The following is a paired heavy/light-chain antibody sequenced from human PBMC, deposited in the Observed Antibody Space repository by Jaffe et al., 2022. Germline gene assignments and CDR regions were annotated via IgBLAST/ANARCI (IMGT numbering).Heavy chain of an antibody. CDR2: IYHSGST. Sequence: QVQLQESGPGLVKPSETLSLTCAVSGYSISSGYYWGWIRQPPGKGLEWIGSIYHSGSTYYNPSLKSRVTISVDTSKNQFSLKLSSVTAADTAVYYCAREGVDTASRYDSSGYCMDYWGQGTLVTVSS. V-gene: IGHV4-38-2*02. D-gene: IGHD3-22*01. CDR3: AREGVDTASRYDSSGYCMDY. J-gene: IGHJ4*02. CDR1: GYSISSGYY.
Light chain of an antibody. J-gene: IGKJ5*01. Sequence: DIQMTQSPSSLSASVGDRVTITCRASQSISSYLNWYQQKPGKAPKLLIYAASSLQSGVPSRFSGSGSGTDFTLTISSLQPEDFATYYCQQSYSLITFGQGTRLEIK. CDR1: QSISSY. CDR3: QQSYSLIT. CDR2: AAS. V-gene: IGKV1-39*01.